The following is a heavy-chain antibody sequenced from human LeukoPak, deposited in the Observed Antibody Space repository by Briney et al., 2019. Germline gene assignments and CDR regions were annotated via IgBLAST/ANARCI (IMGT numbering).Heavy chain of an antibody. CDR2: IYYSGST. D-gene: IGHD3/OR15-3a*01. V-gene: IGHV4-59*01. CDR1: GGAITNYY. CDR3: AREDWLHWFYP. Sequence: SETLSLTCTVSGGAITNYYWSWIGQPPGKGLEWIGYIYYSGSTNYNPSLKSRVTISVDTSKNQFSLSLSSVTAADTAVYYCAREDWLHWFYPWGQGTLVTVSS. J-gene: IGHJ5*02.